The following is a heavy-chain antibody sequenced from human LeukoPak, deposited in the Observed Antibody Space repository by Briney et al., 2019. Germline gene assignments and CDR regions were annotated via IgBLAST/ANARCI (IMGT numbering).Heavy chain of an antibody. J-gene: IGHJ3*02. D-gene: IGHD1-26*01. V-gene: IGHV4-59*11. Sequence: SETLSLTCAVSGGSISGHYWSWIRQPPGKGLEWVGDIYYSGSTNYNPSLKSRVTISVDTSKNQFSLKVSSVTAADTAVYYCAREQWERLSIGAFDIWGQGTMVTVSS. CDR1: GGSISGHY. CDR3: AREQWERLSIGAFDI. CDR2: IYYSGST.